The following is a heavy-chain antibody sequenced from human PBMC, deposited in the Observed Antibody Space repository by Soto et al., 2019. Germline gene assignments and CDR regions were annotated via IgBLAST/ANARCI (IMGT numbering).Heavy chain of an antibody. D-gene: IGHD7-27*01. J-gene: IGHJ6*02. CDR2: IYSGDSDT. V-gene: IGHV5-51*01. CDR3: ARHRGESGIQPQDGMDV. Sequence: GESLMISCKGFGYSFTSYWIGLVREMPGKGLEWMGIIYSGDSDTRYSPSFQGQLTISADKSIITAYLQWSSLQASDAAMYYCARHRGESGIQPQDGMDVWGQGTTVTVSS. CDR1: GYSFTSYW.